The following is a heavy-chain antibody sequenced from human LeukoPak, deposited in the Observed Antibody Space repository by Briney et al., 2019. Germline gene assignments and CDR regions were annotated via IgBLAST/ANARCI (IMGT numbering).Heavy chain of an antibody. J-gene: IGHJ4*02. V-gene: IGHV3-30*14. CDR3: ARVHDTTGYYHYFDS. D-gene: IGHD3-9*01. Sequence: PGGSLRLSCEASGFTFSTYPMHWVRQAPDKGLEWVAMISHHGSNEYYADSVKGRFTISRDNSKNTVYLQMNNPRVGDTAIYYCARVHDTTGYYHYFDSWGQGTLVTVSS. CDR2: ISHHGSNE. CDR1: GFTFSTYP.